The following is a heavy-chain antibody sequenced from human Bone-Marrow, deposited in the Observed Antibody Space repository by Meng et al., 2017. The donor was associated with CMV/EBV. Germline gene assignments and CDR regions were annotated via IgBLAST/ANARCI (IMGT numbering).Heavy chain of an antibody. V-gene: IGHV4-31*03. CDR3: ASPIVGAAGTFGY. CDR2: IYYSGST. Sequence: LRLSCTVSGGSISSGGYYWSWIRQHPGKGLEWIGYIYYSGSTYYNPSLKSRVTISVDTSKNQFSLKLSSVTAADTAVYYCASPIVGAAGTFGYWGQGTLVTVSS. D-gene: IGHD6-13*01. CDR1: GGSISSGGYY. J-gene: IGHJ4*02.